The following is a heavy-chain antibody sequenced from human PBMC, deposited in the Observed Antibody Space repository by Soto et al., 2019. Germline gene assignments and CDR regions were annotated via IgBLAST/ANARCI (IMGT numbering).Heavy chain of an antibody. CDR1: GGTFSSYT. V-gene: IGHV1-69*08. Sequence: QVQLVQSRAEVKKPGSSVKVSCKASGGTFSSYTISWVRQAPGQGLEWMGRIIPILGIANYAQKFQGRVTITADKSTSTAYMELSSLRSEDTAVYYCARDRGSSWYEAFDYWGQGTLVTVSS. D-gene: IGHD6-13*01. CDR2: IIPILGIA. CDR3: ARDRGSSWYEAFDY. J-gene: IGHJ4*02.